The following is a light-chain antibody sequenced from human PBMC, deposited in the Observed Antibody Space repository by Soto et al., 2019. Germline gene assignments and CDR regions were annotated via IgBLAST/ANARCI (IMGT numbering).Light chain of an antibody. Sequence: QSVLTQAPSASGTPGQRVTISCSGSSSNIGSKTVNWYQQLPGMAPKLLIFNNHQRPSGVPDRFSGSKSGTSASLAISGLQSEDEADYYCAAWDDSLNACVFGTGTKGPS. V-gene: IGLV1-44*01. CDR3: AAWDDSLNACV. J-gene: IGLJ1*01. CDR2: NNH. CDR1: SSNIGSKT.